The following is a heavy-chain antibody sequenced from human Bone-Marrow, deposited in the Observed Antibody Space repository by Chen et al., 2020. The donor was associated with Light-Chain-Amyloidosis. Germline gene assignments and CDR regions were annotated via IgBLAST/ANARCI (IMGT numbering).Heavy chain of an antibody. D-gene: IGHD6-13*01. CDR2: ITWNSDDI. V-gene: IGHV3-9*01. CDR1: GFSFDDYA. Sequence: EVQLVESGGGLVQPGRSLRLSCVASGFSFDDYAMHWIRQAPGKGLEWVSGITWNSDDIAYADSVKGRFTISRDNAKSSLYLQMDSLRAEDTALYYCAKDIQQQLIHGWFGSWGQGTLVTVSS. J-gene: IGHJ5*01. CDR3: AKDIQQQLIHGWFGS.